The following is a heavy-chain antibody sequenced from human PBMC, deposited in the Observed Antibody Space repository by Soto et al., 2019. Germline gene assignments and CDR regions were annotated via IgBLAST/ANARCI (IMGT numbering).Heavy chain of an antibody. Sequence: ASVRVSYRASGYTLTARGVHWVRQAAGERLEWMGWINAGNGDTKYSQKFQGRVTITGDTSANTAYMELSGLSSEDTAVYYCARDSWITTKRMDVWGQGTMVTVSS. CDR3: ARDSWITTKRMDV. D-gene: IGHD2-15*01. V-gene: IGHV1-3*01. CDR2: INAGNGDT. CDR1: GYTLTARG. J-gene: IGHJ6*02.